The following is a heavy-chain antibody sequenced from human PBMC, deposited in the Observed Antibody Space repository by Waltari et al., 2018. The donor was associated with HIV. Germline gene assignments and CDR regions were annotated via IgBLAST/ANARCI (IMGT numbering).Heavy chain of an antibody. J-gene: IGHJ5*01. Sequence: QVQLQESRRGLVKPSQTLSHTYSVSGGPISSVTYDWSWIRQPAGEGLVWIGHIYTNGVTYYNSSLKSRVTISVYTSKNQFSLKLSSVTAGDTAIYYCARARQTIFGVVRSRFDSWGQGTLVTVSS. CDR3: ARARQTIFGVVRSRFDS. D-gene: IGHD3-3*01. V-gene: IGHV4-61*02. CDR1: GGPISSVTYD. CDR2: IYTNGVT.